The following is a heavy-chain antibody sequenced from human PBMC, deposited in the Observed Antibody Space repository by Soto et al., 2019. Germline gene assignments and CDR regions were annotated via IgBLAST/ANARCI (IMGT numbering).Heavy chain of an antibody. J-gene: IGHJ4*02. CDR1: GFTFSSYG. D-gene: IGHD6-19*01. Sequence: QVQLVESGGGVVQPGRSLRLSCAASGFTFSSYGMHWVRQAPGKGLEWVAVISYDGSNKYYADSVKGRFTISRDNSKNSPHLQMNSLRPDDTAVYYCPNDMQQWIVPDHWGQGTLVTVSS. V-gene: IGHV3-30*18. CDR2: ISYDGSNK. CDR3: PNDMQQWIVPDH.